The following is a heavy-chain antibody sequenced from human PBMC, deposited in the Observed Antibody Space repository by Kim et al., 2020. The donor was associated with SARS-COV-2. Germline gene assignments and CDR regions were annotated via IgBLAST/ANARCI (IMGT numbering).Heavy chain of an antibody. CDR2: ISWNSGSI. CDR1: GFTFDDYA. CDR3: AKDLHYYGSGSYPDY. Sequence: GGSLRLSCAASGFTFDDYAMHWVRQAPGKGLEWVSGISWNSGSIGYADSVKGRFTISRDNAKNSLYLQMNSLRAEDTALYYCAKDLHYYGSGSYPDYWGQGTLVTVSS. V-gene: IGHV3-9*01. J-gene: IGHJ4*02. D-gene: IGHD3-10*01.